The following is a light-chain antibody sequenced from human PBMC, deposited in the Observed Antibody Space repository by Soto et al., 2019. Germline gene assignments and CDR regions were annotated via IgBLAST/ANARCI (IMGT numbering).Light chain of an antibody. CDR3: TSYVGSDIWV. CDR1: SSDVGAYKY. Sequence: QSVLTQPPPASGSPGQSVTISCTGTSSDVGAYKYVSWYQQYPGKAPKLMIYEVSKRPSGVPDRFSGSKSGNTASLTVSGLQAEDEADYYCTSYVGSDIWVFGGGTKVTVL. J-gene: IGLJ3*02. CDR2: EVS. V-gene: IGLV2-8*01.